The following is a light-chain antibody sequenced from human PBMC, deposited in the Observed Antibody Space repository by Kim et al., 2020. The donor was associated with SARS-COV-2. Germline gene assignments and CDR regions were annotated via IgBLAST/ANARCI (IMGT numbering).Light chain of an antibody. CDR1: NSNIGAGLD. CDR3: QSSDSRSTWV. V-gene: IGLV1-40*01. J-gene: IGLJ3*02. CDR2: SNG. Sequence: QSVLTQPPSMSGAPGQTVTISCIGSNSNIGAGLDVHWYQQLPGTAPKLLIYSNGLRPSGVPDRFSGFRSDTSASLAITGLQAEDEADYYCQSSDSRSTWVFGGGTRLTVL.